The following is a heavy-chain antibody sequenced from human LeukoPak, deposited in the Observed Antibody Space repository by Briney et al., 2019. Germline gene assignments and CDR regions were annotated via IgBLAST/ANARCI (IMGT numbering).Heavy chain of an antibody. J-gene: IGHJ4*02. CDR3: ARFRLGYCSGGSCYKYYFDY. Sequence: ASVKVSCKASGYTFTGYYMHWVRQAPGQGLEWMGWINPNSGGTNYAQKFQGRVTMTRDTSISTAYMELSRLRSDDTAVYYCARFRLGYCSGGSCYKYYFDYWGQGTLVTVSS. CDR2: INPNSGGT. D-gene: IGHD2-15*01. CDR1: GYTFTGYY. V-gene: IGHV1-2*02.